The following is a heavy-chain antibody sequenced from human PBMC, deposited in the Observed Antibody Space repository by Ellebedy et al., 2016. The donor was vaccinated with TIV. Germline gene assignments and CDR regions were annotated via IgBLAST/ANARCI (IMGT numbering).Heavy chain of an antibody. CDR2: INPNSGGT. J-gene: IGHJ6*02. Sequence: AASVKVSCKASGYTFTGYYMHWVRQAPGQGLEWMGWINPNSGGTNYAQKFQGRVTMTRDTSTSTVYMELSSLRSEDTAVYYCAQGIAAAEFDMDVWGQGTTVTVSS. V-gene: IGHV1-2*02. CDR1: GYTFTGYY. CDR3: AQGIAAAEFDMDV. D-gene: IGHD6-13*01.